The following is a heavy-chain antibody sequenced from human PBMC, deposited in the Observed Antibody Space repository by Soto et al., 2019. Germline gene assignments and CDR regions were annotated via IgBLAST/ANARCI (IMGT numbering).Heavy chain of an antibody. Sequence: SETLSLTCTVSGGSITSSNYYGGWIRQPPGKGLEWIGSLYYSGSTYYNPSLKSRVTISVDMSKTHFSLKLTSVTAADTAVYYCARWGGASGSHLSPPRDYWGQGTLVTVSS. J-gene: IGHJ4*02. D-gene: IGHD3-10*01. CDR1: GGSITSSNYY. CDR3: ARWGGASGSHLSPPRDY. V-gene: IGHV4-39*02. CDR2: LYYSGST.